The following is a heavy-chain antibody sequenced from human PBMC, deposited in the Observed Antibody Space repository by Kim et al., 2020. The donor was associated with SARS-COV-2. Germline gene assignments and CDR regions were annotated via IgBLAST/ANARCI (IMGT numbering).Heavy chain of an antibody. V-gene: IGHV1-69*01. CDR3: ARFLHRIGYSYGGWFDP. D-gene: IGHD5-18*01. Sequence: FPGRVTITADESTSTAYMELSSLRSEDTAVYYCARFLHRIGYSYGGWFDPWGQGTLVTVSS. J-gene: IGHJ5*02.